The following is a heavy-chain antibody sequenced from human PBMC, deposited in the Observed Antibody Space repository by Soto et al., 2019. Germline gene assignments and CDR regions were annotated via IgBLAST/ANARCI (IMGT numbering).Heavy chain of an antibody. Sequence: ASVKVSCKASGGTFSSYAISWVRQAPGQGLEWMGGIIPIFGTANYAQKFQGRVTITADKSTSTAYMELSSLRSEDTAVYYCARDLGIRAVARSPMDVWGQGTTVTVSS. CDR2: IIPIFGTA. CDR3: ARDLGIRAVARSPMDV. V-gene: IGHV1-69*06. J-gene: IGHJ6*02. D-gene: IGHD6-19*01. CDR1: GGTFSSYA.